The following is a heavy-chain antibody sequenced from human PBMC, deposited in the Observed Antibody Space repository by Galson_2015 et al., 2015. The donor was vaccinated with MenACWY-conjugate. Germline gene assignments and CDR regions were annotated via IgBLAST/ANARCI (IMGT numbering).Heavy chain of an antibody. CDR2: INSDGSST. CDR3: ARGCIAAAGTRWFDP. D-gene: IGHD6-13*01. J-gene: IGHJ5*02. Sequence: SLRLSCAASGFTFSSYWMHWVRHAPGKGLVWVSRINSDGSSTSYADSVKGRFTISRDNAKNTLYLQMNSLRAEDTAVYYCARGCIAAAGTRWFDPWGQGTLVTVSS. V-gene: IGHV3-74*01. CDR1: GFTFSSYW.